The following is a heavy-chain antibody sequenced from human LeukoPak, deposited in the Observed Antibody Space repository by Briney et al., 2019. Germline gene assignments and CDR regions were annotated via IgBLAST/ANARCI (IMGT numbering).Heavy chain of an antibody. D-gene: IGHD2/OR15-2a*01. J-gene: IGHJ3*02. CDR1: GGSISSGGYY. Sequence: SETLSLTCTVSGGSISSGGYYWSWIRQPPGKGLEWIGYIYHSGSTYYNPSLKSRVTISVDRSKNQFSLKLSSVTAADTAVYYCARDFSAAFDIWGQGTMVTVSS. V-gene: IGHV4-30-2*01. CDR3: ARDFSAAFDI. CDR2: IYHSGST.